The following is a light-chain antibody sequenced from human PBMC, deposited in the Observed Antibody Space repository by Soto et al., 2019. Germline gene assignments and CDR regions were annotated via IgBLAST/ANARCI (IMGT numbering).Light chain of an antibody. CDR1: QTISSW. Sequence: DIQMTQSPSTLSGSVGDRVTITCRASQTISSWLAWYQQQPGRAPRLLIYDASTLQSGVPSTFSGSGSGTEFTLTISSLQPDDFSSYYCQHYFRYPWTFGQGTKV. V-gene: IGKV1-5*01. J-gene: IGKJ1*01. CDR3: QHYFRYPWT. CDR2: DAS.